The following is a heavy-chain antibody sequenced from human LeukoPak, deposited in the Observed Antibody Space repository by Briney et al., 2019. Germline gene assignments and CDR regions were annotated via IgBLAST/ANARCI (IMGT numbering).Heavy chain of an antibody. CDR1: GFTFSDHY. Sequence: GGSLRLSCAASGFTFSDHYMDWVRQAPGRGLEWVGRTRNKANSYTTEYAASVKGRFTISRDDSENSLYLQMNSLKTEDTAVYYCARVSGSYPEAFDIWGQGTMVTVSS. J-gene: IGHJ3*02. CDR2: TRNKANSYTT. D-gene: IGHD1-26*01. CDR3: ARVSGSYPEAFDI. V-gene: IGHV3-72*01.